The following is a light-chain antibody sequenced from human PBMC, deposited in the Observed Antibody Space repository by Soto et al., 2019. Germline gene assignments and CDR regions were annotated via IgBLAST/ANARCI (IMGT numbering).Light chain of an antibody. CDR3: CSSAGTFTWV. CDR1: SSDVGNYKF. CDR2: EGN. V-gene: IGLV2-23*01. Sequence: QYALTQAASVSGSPGQSIAISCTGSSSDVGNYKFVSWYQQQPDKAPKLMIYEGNKRPSGVSNRFSGSQSGNTASLTISGLQAEDEADYYCCSSAGTFTWVFGGGTKLTVL. J-gene: IGLJ3*02.